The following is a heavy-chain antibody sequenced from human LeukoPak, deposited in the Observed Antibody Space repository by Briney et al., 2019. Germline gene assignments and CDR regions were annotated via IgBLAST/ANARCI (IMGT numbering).Heavy chain of an antibody. Sequence: PGGSLRLSCAASGFTVSSDYMSWVRQAPGEGLEWVSVIYSGGSTYYADSVKGRFTISRDNSKNTLYLQMNSLRAEDTAVYYCAKAAYWSSHIRNWFDPWGQGTLVTVSS. CDR3: AKAAYWSSHIRNWFDP. J-gene: IGHJ5*02. V-gene: IGHV3-53*01. D-gene: IGHD2-15*01. CDR2: IYSGGST. CDR1: GFTVSSDY.